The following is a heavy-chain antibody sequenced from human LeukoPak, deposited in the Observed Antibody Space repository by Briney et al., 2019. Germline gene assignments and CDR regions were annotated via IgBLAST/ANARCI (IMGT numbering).Heavy chain of an antibody. J-gene: IGHJ4*02. CDR3: AKDARYYYDSSGYYYGY. CDR2: ISGSGGST. CDR1: GFTFSSYA. Sequence: GGXXRLSCAASGFTFSSYAMSWVRQAPGKGLEWVSAISGSGGSTYYADSVKGRFTISRDNSKNTLYLQMNSLRAEDTAVYYCAKDARYYYDSSGYYYGYWGQGTLVTVSS. V-gene: IGHV3-23*01. D-gene: IGHD3-22*01.